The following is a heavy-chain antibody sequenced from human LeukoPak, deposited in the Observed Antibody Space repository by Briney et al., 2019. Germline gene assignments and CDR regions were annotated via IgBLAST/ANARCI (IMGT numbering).Heavy chain of an antibody. J-gene: IGHJ3*02. D-gene: IGHD3-22*01. CDR3: SRDKKDYYDSSGYYYFAFDI. V-gene: IGHV4-59*01. CDR2: IYYSGST. CDR1: GGSIRSYY. Sequence: SETLSLTCTVSGGSIRSYYWSWIRQPPGKGLEWIGYIYYSGSTNYNPSLKSRVTISVDTSKNQFSLKLSSVTAADTAVYYCSRDKKDYYDSSGYYYFAFDIWGQGTMVNVSS.